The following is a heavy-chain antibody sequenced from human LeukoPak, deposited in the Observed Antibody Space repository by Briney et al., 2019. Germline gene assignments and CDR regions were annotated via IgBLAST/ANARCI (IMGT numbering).Heavy chain of an antibody. D-gene: IGHD4-23*01. V-gene: IGHV3-43*01. J-gene: IGHJ6*02. CDR2: ISWDGGST. CDR1: GFTFDDYT. CDR3: AKDLIDYGGRTPTYYYYGMDV. Sequence: GGSLRLSCAASGFTFDDYTMHWVRQAPGKGLEWVSLISWDGGSTYYADSVKGRFTISRDNSKNSLYLQMNSLRTEDTALYYCAKDLIDYGGRTPTYYYYGMDVWGQGTTVTVSS.